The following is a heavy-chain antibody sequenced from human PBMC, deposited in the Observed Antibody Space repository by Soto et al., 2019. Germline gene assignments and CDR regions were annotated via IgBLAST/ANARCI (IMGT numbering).Heavy chain of an antibody. Sequence: PSETLSLTCAVYGGSFSGYDWSWIRQPPGKGLEWIGEINHSGSTNYNPSLKSRVTISVDTSKNQFSLKLSSVTAADTAVYYCARPDCSGGSCYRNPDAFDIWGQGTMVTVSS. CDR1: GGSFSGYD. CDR2: INHSGST. CDR3: ARPDCSGGSCYRNPDAFDI. V-gene: IGHV4-34*01. D-gene: IGHD2-15*01. J-gene: IGHJ3*02.